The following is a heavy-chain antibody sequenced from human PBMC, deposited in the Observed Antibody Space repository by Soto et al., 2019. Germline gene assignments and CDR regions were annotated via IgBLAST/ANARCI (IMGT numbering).Heavy chain of an antibody. CDR3: AREGFCGGDCYSYYYYGMDV. CDR1: GYTFTSYA. V-gene: IGHV1-18*01. Sequence: ASVKVSCKASGYTFTSYAMHWVRQAPGQGLEWMGWISAYNGNTNYAQKLQGRVTMTTDTSTSTAYMELRSLRSDDTAVYYCAREGFCGGDCYSYYYYGMDVWGQGTTVTVSS. CDR2: ISAYNGNT. J-gene: IGHJ6*02. D-gene: IGHD2-21*02.